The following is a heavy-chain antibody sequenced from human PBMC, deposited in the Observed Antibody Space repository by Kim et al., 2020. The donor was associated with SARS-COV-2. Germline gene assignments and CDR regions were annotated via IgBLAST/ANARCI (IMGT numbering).Heavy chain of an antibody. CDR3: ARQRRQAVATFDY. J-gene: IGHJ4*02. V-gene: IGHV4-39*01. Sequence: SETLSLTCTVSGGSISSSSYYWGWIRQPPGKGLEWIGSIYYSGSTYYNPSLKSRVTISVDTSKNQFSLKLSSVTAADTAVYYCARQRRQAVATFDYWGQGTLVTVSS. CDR1: GGSISSSSYY. CDR2: IYYSGST. D-gene: IGHD5-12*01.